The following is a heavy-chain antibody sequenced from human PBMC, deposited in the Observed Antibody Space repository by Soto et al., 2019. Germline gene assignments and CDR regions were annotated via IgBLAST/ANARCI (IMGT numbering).Heavy chain of an antibody. Sequence: QVQLQESGPGLVKPSQTLSLACTVSGGSVGSGEYYYSWIRQPPGKGLEWIGYIYDSGITNYTPSLKGRVTMSLDRSNNQVSPKLSSMTDADTAVYFRARDVAHGYIGNVWGQGTMVTDPS. J-gene: IGHJ3*01. V-gene: IGHV4-30-4*01. D-gene: IGHD5-18*01. CDR1: GGSVGSGEYY. CDR3: ARDVAHGYIGNV. CDR2: IYDSGIT.